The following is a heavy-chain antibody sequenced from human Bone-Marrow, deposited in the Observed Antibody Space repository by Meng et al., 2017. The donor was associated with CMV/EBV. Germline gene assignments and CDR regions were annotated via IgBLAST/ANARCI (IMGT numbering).Heavy chain of an antibody. CDR3: ARDSVGFDY. J-gene: IGHJ4*02. CDR1: GYTFVGHY. V-gene: IGHV1-2*06. CDR2: INPKSAGT. Sequence: QVQLVQSGSEAKKPGASVKVSCKTSGYTFVGHYIHWVRQAPGQGLEWMGRINPKSAGTDYVEKFQGRVTMTRDTSNTIVYMELSRLTADDTAVYYCARDSVGFDYWGQGTLVTVSS.